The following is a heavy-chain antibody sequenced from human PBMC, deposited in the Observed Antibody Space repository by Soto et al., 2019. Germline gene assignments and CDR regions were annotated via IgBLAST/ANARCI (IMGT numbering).Heavy chain of an antibody. J-gene: IGHJ4*02. V-gene: IGHV3-23*01. D-gene: IGHD6-13*01. CDR3: ANRRGYSSSWSDY. CDR2: ISGSGGST. Sequence: ESGGGLVQPGGSLRLSCAASGFTFSSYAMSWVRQAPGKGLEWVSAISGSGGSTYYADSVKGRFTISRDNPKNTLYLQMNSLRAEDTAVYYCANRRGYSSSWSDYWGQGTLVTVSS. CDR1: GFTFSSYA.